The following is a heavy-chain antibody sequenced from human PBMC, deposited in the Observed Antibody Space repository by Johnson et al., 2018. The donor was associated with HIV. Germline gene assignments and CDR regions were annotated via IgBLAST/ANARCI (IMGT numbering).Heavy chain of an antibody. CDR3: ARGRGGDAISFDV. V-gene: IGHV3-20*04. CDR1: GFRFDDYG. CDR2: INWNGGST. D-gene: IGHD3-16*01. J-gene: IGHJ3*01. Sequence: MMLVESGGTVVRPGGSLRLSCAVSGFRFDDYGMSWVRQAPGKGLEWVSGINWNGGSTGYVDSVEGRFIISRENAKNSLYLQMNSLRVEDTALYYCARGRGGDAISFDVWGQGTMVIVSS.